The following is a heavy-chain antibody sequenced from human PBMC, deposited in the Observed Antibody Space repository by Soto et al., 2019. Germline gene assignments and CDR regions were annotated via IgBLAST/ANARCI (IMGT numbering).Heavy chain of an antibody. CDR2: IGIAGDDT. J-gene: IGHJ4*02. D-gene: IGHD2-2*01. CDR3: AKGRTLHSPSCYDY. CDR1: GFIFSNYA. V-gene: IGHV3-23*01. Sequence: EVNLLESGGGLVQPGGTLRLSCAASGFIFSNYAMRWVPQPPGKGLEWVSTIGIAGDDTYYADSVKGLFTISRDCSKNTLYLQMSGLRVADTAIYYCAKGRTLHSPSCYDYWGQGTLVTFSP.